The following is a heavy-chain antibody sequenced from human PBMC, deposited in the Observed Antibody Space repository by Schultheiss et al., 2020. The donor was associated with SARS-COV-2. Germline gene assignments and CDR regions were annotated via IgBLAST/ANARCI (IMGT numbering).Heavy chain of an antibody. CDR2: IYSGGST. CDR3: ARDSLLLRAFDI. V-gene: IGHV3-66*01. D-gene: IGHD3-22*01. Sequence: GGSLRLSCAASGLTFSSYGMHWVRQAPGKGLEWVAVIYSGGSTYYADSVKGRFTISRDNSKNTLYLKMNSLRAEDTAVYYCARDSLLLRAFDIWGQGTMVTVSS. CDR1: GLTFSSYG. J-gene: IGHJ3*02.